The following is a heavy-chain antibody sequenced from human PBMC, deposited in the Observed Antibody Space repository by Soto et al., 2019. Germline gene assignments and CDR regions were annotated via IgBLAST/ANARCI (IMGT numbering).Heavy chain of an antibody. CDR2: IYWDDDK. Sequence: QITLKESGPTLVKPTQTLTLTCTFSGFSLTTSGVGVGWIRQPPGKALEWLALIYWDDDKRYSPSLKSRLTITNDTSNTPVALTLTNMAPADTATYFCAHRTTTVTWWFDPWGQGTLVTVSS. CDR1: GFSLTTSGVG. J-gene: IGHJ5*02. V-gene: IGHV2-5*02. CDR3: AHRTTTVTWWFDP. D-gene: IGHD4-17*01.